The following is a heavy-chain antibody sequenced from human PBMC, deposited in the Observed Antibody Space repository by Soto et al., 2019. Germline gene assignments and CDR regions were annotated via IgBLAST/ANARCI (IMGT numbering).Heavy chain of an antibody. Sequence: PGESLKISCKGSGYSFTSYWIGWVSQMPGKGLEWMGIIYPGDSDTRYSPSFQGQVTISADKSISTAYLQWSSLKASDTAMYYCAGGGVRGVITRTRDYYGMDVWGQGTTVTV. J-gene: IGHJ6*02. D-gene: IGHD3-10*01. CDR2: IYPGDSDT. CDR3: AGGGVRGVITRTRDYYGMDV. V-gene: IGHV5-51*01. CDR1: GYSFTSYW.